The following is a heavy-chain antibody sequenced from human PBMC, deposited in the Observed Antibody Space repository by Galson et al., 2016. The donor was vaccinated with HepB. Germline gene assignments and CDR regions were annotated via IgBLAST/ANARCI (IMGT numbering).Heavy chain of an antibody. D-gene: IGHD2-2*01. V-gene: IGHV3-11*04. J-gene: IGHJ4*02. Sequence: SLRLSCAASGFTFSDYYMSWIRQAPGKGLEWVSYISTGGSTIYYADSVKGRFTISRDNAKNSLYLQMSSLRADDTAVYYCVKDEDCTGTSCHDYWGQGTLVTVSS. CDR2: ISTGGSTI. CDR1: GFTFSDYY. CDR3: VKDEDCTGTSCHDY.